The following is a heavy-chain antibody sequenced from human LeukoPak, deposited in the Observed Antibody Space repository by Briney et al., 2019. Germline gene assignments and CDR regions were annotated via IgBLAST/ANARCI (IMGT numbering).Heavy chain of an antibody. CDR3: AGGLGYCSGGSCAYFDY. D-gene: IGHD2-15*01. Sequence: TSETLSLTRTVSGGFISSYYWSSIRQPPGKGLEWIGYIYYSGSTNYNPSLKSRVTISVDTSKNQFSLKLSSVTAADTAVYYCAGGLGYCSGGSCAYFDYWGQGTLVTVSS. J-gene: IGHJ4*02. CDR2: IYYSGST. V-gene: IGHV4-59*01. CDR1: GGFISSYY.